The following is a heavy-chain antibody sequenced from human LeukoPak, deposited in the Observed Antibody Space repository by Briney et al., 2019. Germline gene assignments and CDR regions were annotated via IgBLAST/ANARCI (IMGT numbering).Heavy chain of an antibody. CDR2: ISYDGSNK. CDR3: ARGVGILTGNGRYFQH. V-gene: IGHV3-30-3*01. J-gene: IGHJ1*01. CDR1: GFTFSSYA. D-gene: IGHD3-9*01. Sequence: GRSLRLSCAASGFTFSSYAMHWVRQAPGKGLEWVAVISYDGSNKYYADSVKGRFTISRDNSKNTLYLQMNSLRAEDTAVYYCARGVGILTGNGRYFQHWGQGTLVTVSS.